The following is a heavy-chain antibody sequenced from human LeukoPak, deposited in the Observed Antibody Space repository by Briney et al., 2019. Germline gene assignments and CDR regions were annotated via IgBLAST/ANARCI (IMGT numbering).Heavy chain of an antibody. Sequence: SETLSLTCAVYGGSFSGSYWSWIRQPPGKGLEWIGEINHSGSTNYNPSLKSRVTISVDKSKNQFSLKLSSVTAADTAVYYCARDMVRGVIGDWGQGTLVTVSS. V-gene: IGHV4-34*01. D-gene: IGHD3-10*01. CDR3: ARDMVRGVIGD. CDR2: INHSGST. J-gene: IGHJ4*02. CDR1: GGSFSGSY.